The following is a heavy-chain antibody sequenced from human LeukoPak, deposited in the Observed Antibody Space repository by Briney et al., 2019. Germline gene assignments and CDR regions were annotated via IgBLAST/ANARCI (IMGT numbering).Heavy chain of an antibody. CDR2: INPNSGGT. D-gene: IGHD3-9*01. V-gene: IGHV1-2*02. CDR3: ARGEALVLRYFDWLLFGNY. J-gene: IGHJ4*02. CDR1: GYTFTGYY. Sequence: ASVKVSCKASGYTFTGYYMHWVRQAPGQGLEWMGWINPNSGGTNYAQKFQGRDTMTRDTSISTAYMELSRLRSDDTAVYYCARGEALVLRYFDWLLFGNYWGQGTLVTVSS.